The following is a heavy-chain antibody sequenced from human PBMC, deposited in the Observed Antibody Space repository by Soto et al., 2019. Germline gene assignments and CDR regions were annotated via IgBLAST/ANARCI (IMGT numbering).Heavy chain of an antibody. V-gene: IGHV4-31*03. D-gene: IGHD2-8*01. Sequence: SETLSLTCTVSGASISSGGYYWSWIRQHPGKGLEWIGYIYYSGSTYYNPSLKSRVTISVDTSKNQFSLKLSSVTAADTAVYYCARERCTNGVCYRAGYYFDYWGQGTLVTVS. CDR2: IYYSGST. J-gene: IGHJ4*02. CDR1: GASISSGGYY. CDR3: ARERCTNGVCYRAGYYFDY.